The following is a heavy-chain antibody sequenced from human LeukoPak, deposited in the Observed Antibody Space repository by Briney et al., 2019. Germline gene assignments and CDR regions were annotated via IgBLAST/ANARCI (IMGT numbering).Heavy chain of an antibody. V-gene: IGHV5-51*01. Sequence: GESLKISCKGSGYSFTSYWIGWVRQMPAKGLEWMGIIYPGDSDTRYSPSFQGQVTISADKSISTAYLQWSSLKASDTAMYYCARPFGYCSSTSCYGWSDAFDIWGQGTMVTVSS. CDR1: GYSFTSYW. J-gene: IGHJ3*02. CDR3: ARPFGYCSSTSCYGWSDAFDI. CDR2: IYPGDSDT. D-gene: IGHD2-2*01.